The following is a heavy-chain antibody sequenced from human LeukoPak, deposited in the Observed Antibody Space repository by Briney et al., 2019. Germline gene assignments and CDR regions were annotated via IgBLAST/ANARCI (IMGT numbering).Heavy chain of an antibody. J-gene: IGHJ4*02. V-gene: IGHV1-2*02. D-gene: IGHD3-9*01. CDR1: GYTFTGYY. Sequence: ASVKVSCKASGYTFTGYYMHWVRQAPGQGLEWVGWINPNSGGTNYAQKFQGRVTMTRDTSISTAYMELSRLRSDDTAVYYCARGYAILRYFDWLPQHIDYWGQGTLVTVSS. CDR2: INPNSGGT. CDR3: ARGYAILRYFDWLPQHIDY.